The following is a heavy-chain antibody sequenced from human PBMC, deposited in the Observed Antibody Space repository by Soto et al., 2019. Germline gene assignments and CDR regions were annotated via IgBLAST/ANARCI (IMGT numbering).Heavy chain of an antibody. D-gene: IGHD6-25*01. CDR2: IYHSGST. CDR3: ARHFSSGWPRDPYDI. J-gene: IGHJ3*02. CDR1: GGSISSGGYS. V-gene: IGHV4-30-2*01. Sequence: SETLSLTCAVSGGSISSGGYSWSWIRQPPGKGLEWIGYIYHSGSTYYNPSLKSRVTISVDRSKNQFSLKLSSVTAADTAVYYCARHFSSGWPRDPYDIWGQGTMVTVSS.